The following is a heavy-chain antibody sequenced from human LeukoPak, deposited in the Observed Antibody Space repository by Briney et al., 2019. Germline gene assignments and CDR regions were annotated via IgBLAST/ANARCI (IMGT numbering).Heavy chain of an antibody. CDR2: IYYSGST. V-gene: IGHV4-59*06. CDR3: ARVSKWSYYFDY. D-gene: IGHD2-15*01. Sequence: SETLSLTCTVSGGSISSYYWSWIRQHPGKGLEWIGYIYYSGSTYYNPSLKSRVTISVDTSKNQFSLKLSSVTAADTAVYYCARVSKWSYYFDYWGQGTLVTVSS. J-gene: IGHJ4*02. CDR1: GGSISSYY.